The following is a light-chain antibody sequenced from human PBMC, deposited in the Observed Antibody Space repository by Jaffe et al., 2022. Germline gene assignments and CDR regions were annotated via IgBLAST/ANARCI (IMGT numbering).Light chain of an antibody. CDR1: SSNIGNNY. CDR3: GTWDSSLSAGV. V-gene: IGLV1-51*02. J-gene: IGLJ3*02. Sequence: QSVLTQPPSVSAAPGQKVTISCSGSSSNIGNNYVSWYQQFPGTAPKLLIYENNKRPSGIPDRFSGSKSGTSATLGITGLQTGDEADYYCGTWDSSLSAGVFGGGTKLTVL. CDR2: ENN.